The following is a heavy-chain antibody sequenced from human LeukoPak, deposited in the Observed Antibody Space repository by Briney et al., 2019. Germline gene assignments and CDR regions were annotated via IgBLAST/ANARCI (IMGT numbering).Heavy chain of an antibody. Sequence: GESLRLSCAASGFTFSSYSMNWVRQAPGKGLEWVSYISSSSSTIYYADSVKGRFTISRDDAKNSLYLQMNSLRAEDTAVYYCARDSRSITMIVVASNDYWGQGTLVTVSS. D-gene: IGHD3-22*01. J-gene: IGHJ4*02. CDR1: GFTFSSYS. V-gene: IGHV3-48*04. CDR2: ISSSSSTI. CDR3: ARDSRSITMIVVASNDY.